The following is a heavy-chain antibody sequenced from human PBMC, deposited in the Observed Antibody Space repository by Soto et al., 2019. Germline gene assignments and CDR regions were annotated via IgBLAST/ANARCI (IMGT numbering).Heavy chain of an antibody. CDR3: ARRSGPNFGTGGMDV. Sequence: PSETLSLTCTVSGGSLSSGDYYWSWIRQPPGKGLEWIGYIYYSGSTYYNPSLKSRVTISVDTSKNQFSLKLSSVTAADTAVYYCARRSGPNFGTGGMDVWGQGTTVTVSS. D-gene: IGHD7-27*01. V-gene: IGHV4-30-4*01. CDR2: IYYSGST. CDR1: GGSLSSGDYY. J-gene: IGHJ6*02.